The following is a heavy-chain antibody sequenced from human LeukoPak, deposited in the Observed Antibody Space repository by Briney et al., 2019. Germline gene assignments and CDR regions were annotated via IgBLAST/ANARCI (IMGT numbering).Heavy chain of an antibody. CDR2: IYYNGET. D-gene: IGHD3-16*01. J-gene: IGHJ5*02. CDR3: ARGHYGFDP. V-gene: IGHV4-59*08. Sequence: PSETLSLTCTVSGGSISGYYWSWLRQPPGKGLEWIAYIYYNGETDYNPSLNSRVTISVDTSNNQVSLKLSSVTAADTAAYYCARGHYGFDPWGQGTLVTVSS. CDR1: GGSISGYY.